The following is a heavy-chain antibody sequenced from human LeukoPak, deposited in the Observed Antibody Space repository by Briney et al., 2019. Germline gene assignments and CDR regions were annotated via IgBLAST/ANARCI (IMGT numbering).Heavy chain of an antibody. J-gene: IGHJ3*02. CDR2: ISSSSSYI. Sequence: GGSLRLSCAASGFTLSSYSMNWVRQAPGKGLEWVSSISSSSSYIYYADSVKGRFTISRDNAKNSLYLQMNSLRAEDTAVYYCARIGRDAFDIWGQGTMVTVSS. V-gene: IGHV3-21*01. CDR3: ARIGRDAFDI. CDR1: GFTLSSYS.